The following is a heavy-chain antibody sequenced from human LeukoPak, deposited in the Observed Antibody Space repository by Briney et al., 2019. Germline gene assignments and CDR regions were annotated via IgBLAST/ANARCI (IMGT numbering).Heavy chain of an antibody. CDR2: ISSSSSTI. CDR1: GFTFSSYS. V-gene: IGHV3-48*04. Sequence: GGSLRLSCAASGFTFSSYSMNWVRQAPGKGLEWVSYISSSSSTIYYADSVKGRFTISRDNAKNSLYLQMNSLRAEDTAVYYCARDREYRKRGMDVWGQGTTVTVSS. D-gene: IGHD5-18*01. CDR3: ARDREYRKRGMDV. J-gene: IGHJ6*02.